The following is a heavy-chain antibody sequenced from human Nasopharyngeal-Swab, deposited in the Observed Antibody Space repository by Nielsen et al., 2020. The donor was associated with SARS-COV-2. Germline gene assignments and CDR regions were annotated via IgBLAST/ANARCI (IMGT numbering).Heavy chain of an antibody. V-gene: IGHV4-38-2*02. D-gene: IGHD6-19*01. CDR1: GGSISSGYY. Sequence: GSLRLSCTVSGGSISSGYYWGWIRQPPGKGLEWIGSIYHSGSTYYNPSLKSRVTISVDTSKNQFSLKLSSVTAADTAVYYCARGGYSSGWVVYWGQGTLVTVSS. J-gene: IGHJ4*02. CDR3: ARGGYSSGWVVY. CDR2: IYHSGST.